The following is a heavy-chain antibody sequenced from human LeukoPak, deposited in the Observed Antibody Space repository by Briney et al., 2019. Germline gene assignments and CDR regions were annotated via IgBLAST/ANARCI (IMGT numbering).Heavy chain of an antibody. CDR3: ARGEIYGSAIDY. J-gene: IGHJ4*02. Sequence: GGSLRLSCAASGFTFSSYDMHWVRQATGKGLEWVSAIGTAGDTYYPGSVKGRFTISRENAKNSLYLQMNSLRAGDTAVYYCARGEIYGSAIDYWGQGTLVTVSS. CDR1: GFTFSSYD. V-gene: IGHV3-13*01. D-gene: IGHD3-10*01. CDR2: IGTAGDT.